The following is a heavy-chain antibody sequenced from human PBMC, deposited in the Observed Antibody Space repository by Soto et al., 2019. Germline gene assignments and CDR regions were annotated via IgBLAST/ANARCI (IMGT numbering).Heavy chain of an antibody. CDR2: INHSGST. V-gene: IGHV4-34*01. Sequence: PSETLSLTCAVYGGSFSGYYWSWIRQPPGKGLEWIGEINHSGSTNYNPSLKSRVTISVDTSKNQFSLKLSSVTAADTAVYYCYYGSGSRRYYYYYYGMDVWGQGTTVTVSS. J-gene: IGHJ6*02. CDR1: GGSFSGYY. CDR3: YYGSGSRRYYYYYYGMDV. D-gene: IGHD3-10*01.